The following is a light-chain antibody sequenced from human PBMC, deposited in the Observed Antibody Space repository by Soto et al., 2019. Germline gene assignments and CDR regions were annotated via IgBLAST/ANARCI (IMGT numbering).Light chain of an antibody. CDR2: EVS. CDR1: SSDVGGYNY. J-gene: IGLJ1*01. V-gene: IGLV2-14*01. CDR3: CSLTTSHTYV. Sequence: QSVLTQPASVSGSPGQSITLSCTGTSSDVGGYNYVSWYQQHPGKAPKLMIYEVSNRPSGVSNRFSGSKSGNTASLTISGLQADDEADYYCCSLTTSHTYVFGSGTKVTVL.